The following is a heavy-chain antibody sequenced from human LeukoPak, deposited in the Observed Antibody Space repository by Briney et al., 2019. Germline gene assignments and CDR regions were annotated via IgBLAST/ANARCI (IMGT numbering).Heavy chain of an antibody. V-gene: IGHV4-34*01. Sequence: KPSETLSLTCAVYRGSLSGYYWSWIRQPPGKGLEWIGEINHSGSTNYNPSLKSRVTISVDTSKNQFSLKLSSVTAADTAVYYCARGVYGSPFDYWGQGTLVTVSS. CDR3: ARGVYGSPFDY. CDR1: RGSLSGYY. D-gene: IGHD3-16*01. CDR2: INHSGST. J-gene: IGHJ4*02.